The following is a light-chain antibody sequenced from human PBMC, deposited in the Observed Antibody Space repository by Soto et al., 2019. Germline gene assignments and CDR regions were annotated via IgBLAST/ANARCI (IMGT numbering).Light chain of an antibody. CDR3: RQALQTPYT. J-gene: IGKJ2*01. V-gene: IGKV2-28*01. CDR1: QSLLHSNGYNY. CDR2: LGS. Sequence: DIVMTQSPLSLPVTPGEPASISCRSSQSLLHSNGYNYLDWYLQKPGQAPQLLIYLGSNRASGVPDRFSGSGSGTDFTLKISRVEAEYVVVYYCRQALQTPYTFGQGTKLEIK.